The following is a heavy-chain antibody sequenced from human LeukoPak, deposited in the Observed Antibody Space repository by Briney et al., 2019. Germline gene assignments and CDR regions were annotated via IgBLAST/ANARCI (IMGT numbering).Heavy chain of an antibody. CDR2: ISYDGSNK. Sequence: GGSLRLSCAASGFTFSSYAMHWVRQAPGKGLEWVAVISYDGSNKYYADSVKGRFTISRDNSKNTLYLQMNSPRAEDTAVYYCARGPYSSGWYGFDYWGQGTLVTVSS. J-gene: IGHJ4*02. CDR1: GFTFSSYA. CDR3: ARGPYSSGWYGFDY. D-gene: IGHD6-19*01. V-gene: IGHV3-30-3*01.